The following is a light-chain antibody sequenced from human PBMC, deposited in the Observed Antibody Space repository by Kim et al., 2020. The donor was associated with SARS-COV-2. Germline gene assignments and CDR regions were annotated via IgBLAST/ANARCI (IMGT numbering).Light chain of an antibody. V-gene: IGKV1-9*01. Sequence: ASVGDRVTSTCRASQDISSYLAWYQHKPGKAPKLLIYAASTLHSGVPSRFSGSGSGTDFTLTISSLQPEDFATYYCQQLNTYPTTFGQGTRLEIK. CDR1: QDISSY. J-gene: IGKJ5*01. CDR3: QQLNTYPTT. CDR2: AAS.